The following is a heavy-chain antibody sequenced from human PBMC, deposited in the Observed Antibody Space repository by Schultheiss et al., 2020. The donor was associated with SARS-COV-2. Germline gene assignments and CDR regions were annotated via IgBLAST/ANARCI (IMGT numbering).Heavy chain of an antibody. CDR1: GFTFSSYG. V-gene: IGHV3-74*01. Sequence: GESLKISCAASGFTFSSYGMHWVRQVPGKGLVWVSRINPDGSVTNYADSVKGRFTISRDNAKNSLYLQMNSLRPEDTAIYYCARDLPPHDYWGQGTLVTVSS. CDR3: ARDLPPHDY. CDR2: INPDGSVT. J-gene: IGHJ4*02.